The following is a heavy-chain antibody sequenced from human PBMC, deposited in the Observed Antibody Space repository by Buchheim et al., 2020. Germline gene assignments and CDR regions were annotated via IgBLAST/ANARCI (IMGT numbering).Heavy chain of an antibody. V-gene: IGHV3-23*01. CDR1: GFTFSSYA. Sequence: EVQLLESGRGLVQPGGSLRLSCAASGFTFSSYAMSWVRQAPGKGLEWVSLISGSGGNTYYAASVRGRFTIPRDNSQNTLYLQMNSLRAEDTAVYYCAKDLYGDYGMDVWGQGTT. D-gene: IGHD4-17*01. J-gene: IGHJ6*02. CDR3: AKDLYGDYGMDV. CDR2: ISGSGGNT.